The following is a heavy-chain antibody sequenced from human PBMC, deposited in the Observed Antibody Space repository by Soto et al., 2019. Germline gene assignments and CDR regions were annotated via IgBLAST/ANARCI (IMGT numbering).Heavy chain of an antibody. CDR1: GGSISNYD. Sequence: SQTLRLTCTVAGGSISNYDGSWIRPTQGKGLEWIGYIYYSGSTNYNPSLKSRVTISVDTSKNQFSLKLSSVTAADTAVYYCAREWPKWELLFRNAFDIWGQGTMVTVSS. J-gene: IGHJ3*02. D-gene: IGHD1-26*01. V-gene: IGHV4-59*01. CDR2: IYYSGST. CDR3: AREWPKWELLFRNAFDI.